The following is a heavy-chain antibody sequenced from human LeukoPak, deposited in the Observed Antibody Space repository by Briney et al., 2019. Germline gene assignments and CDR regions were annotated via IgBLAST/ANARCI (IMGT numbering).Heavy chain of an antibody. V-gene: IGHV4-59*01. CDR3: ARFLYSSSYAFDI. D-gene: IGHD6-13*01. Sequence: SETLSLTCTVSGGSISSYYWSWIRQPPGKGLEWIGYIYYSGSTNYNPSLKSRVTISVDASKNQFSLKLSSVTAADTAVYYCARFLYSSSYAFDIWGQGTTVTVS. CDR1: GGSISSYY. J-gene: IGHJ3*02. CDR2: IYYSGST.